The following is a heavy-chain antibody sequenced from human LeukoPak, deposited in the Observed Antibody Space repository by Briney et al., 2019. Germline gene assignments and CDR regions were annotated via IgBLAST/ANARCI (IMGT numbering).Heavy chain of an antibody. CDR3: ARNGRVRRVVKDLFEY. J-gene: IGHJ4*02. D-gene: IGHD3-10*01. CDR1: GYTLTDYD. CDR2: VSPYNGNT. Sequence: AAVKVSCKSSGYTLTDYDITWVRPAPGQGLEWMGRVSPYNGNTYYSQRLQDRVTITKDTSTGTAYMDLRNLRTDHTAMYYCARNGRVRRVVKDLFEYWGQGTLVAVSS. V-gene: IGHV1-18*01.